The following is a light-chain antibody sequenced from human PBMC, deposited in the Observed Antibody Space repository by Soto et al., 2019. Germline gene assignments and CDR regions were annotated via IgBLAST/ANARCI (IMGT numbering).Light chain of an antibody. V-gene: IGKV1-5*01. CDR1: QSINSW. CDR2: DAS. CDR3: QQYYSYPIT. Sequence: DIQMTQSPSTLSSSLGDRVTITCRASQSINSWLAWYQQKPGKAPQILIYDASTLKSGVPSRFSGSGSGTDFTLTISCLKSEDFATYYCQQYYSYPITFGQGTRLEIK. J-gene: IGKJ5*01.